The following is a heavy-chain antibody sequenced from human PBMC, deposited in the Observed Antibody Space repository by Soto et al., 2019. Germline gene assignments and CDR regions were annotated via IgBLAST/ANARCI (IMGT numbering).Heavy chain of an antibody. Sequence: EVQLVESGGGLVQPGGSLRLSCAASGFTFSSYWMHWVRQAPGKGLVWVSRINSDGSSTSYADSVKGRFTISRDNAKNTLYLQMNSLRAEDTAVYYCARVWERRAYYYDSSGYYSYGGGGRFDYWGQGTLVTVSS. CDR2: INSDGSST. J-gene: IGHJ4*02. CDR1: GFTFSSYW. CDR3: ARVWERRAYYYDSSGYYSYGGGGRFDY. D-gene: IGHD3-22*01. V-gene: IGHV3-74*01.